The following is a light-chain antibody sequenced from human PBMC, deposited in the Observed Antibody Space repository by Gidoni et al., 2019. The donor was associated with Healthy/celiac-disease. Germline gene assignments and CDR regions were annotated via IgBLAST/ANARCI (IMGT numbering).Light chain of an antibody. CDR1: QGISSY. Sequence: DIQLTQSPSFLSASVGDRVTITCRASQGISSYLAWYQQKPGKAPKLLIYAASTLQSGVPSRFSGSGSGTEFTLTISSLQPEDFATYYCQQLNSYPMYTFGQXTKLEIK. CDR3: QQLNSYPMYT. CDR2: AAS. V-gene: IGKV1-9*01. J-gene: IGKJ2*01.